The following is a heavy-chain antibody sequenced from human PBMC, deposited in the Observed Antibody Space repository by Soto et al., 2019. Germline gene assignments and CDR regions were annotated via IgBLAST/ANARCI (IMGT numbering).Heavy chain of an antibody. CDR1: GYTFTSYG. Sequence: GASVKVSCKASGYTFTSYGISWVRQAPGQGLEWMGWISAYNGNTNYAQKLQGRVTMTRDTSTSTVYMELSSLRSEDTAVYYCARDLYYYGSGSDAFDIWGQGTMVTVSS. D-gene: IGHD3-10*01. V-gene: IGHV1-18*01. CDR3: ARDLYYYGSGSDAFDI. CDR2: ISAYNGNT. J-gene: IGHJ3*02.